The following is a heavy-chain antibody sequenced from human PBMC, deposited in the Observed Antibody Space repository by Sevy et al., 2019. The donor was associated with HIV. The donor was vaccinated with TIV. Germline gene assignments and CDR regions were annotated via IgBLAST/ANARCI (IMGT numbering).Heavy chain of an antibody. CDR3: ARDIGRHYIWGSYRFYYYYGMDV. Sequence: ASVKVSCKASGYTFTSYAMNWVRQAPGQGLEWMGWINTNTGNPTYAQGFTGRFVFSLDTSVSTAYLQISSLKAEDTAVYYCARDIGRHYIWGSYRFYYYYGMDVWGQGTTVTVSS. CDR1: GYTFTSYA. D-gene: IGHD3-16*02. CDR2: INTNTGNP. V-gene: IGHV7-4-1*02. J-gene: IGHJ6*02.